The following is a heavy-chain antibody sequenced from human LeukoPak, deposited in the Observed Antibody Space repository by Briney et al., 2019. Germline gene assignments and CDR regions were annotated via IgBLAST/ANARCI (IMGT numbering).Heavy chain of an antibody. CDR1: GFTFSSYS. D-gene: IGHD3-3*01. Sequence: PGGSRRLSCAASGFTFSSYSMNWVRKAPGKGLEWVSYISSSSSTIYYADSVKGRFTISRDNAKNSLYLQMNSLRAEDTAVYYCARDWTFWSDTSGGGQGTLVTVSS. V-gene: IGHV3-48*01. J-gene: IGHJ4*02. CDR3: ARDWTFWSDTSG. CDR2: ISSSSSTI.